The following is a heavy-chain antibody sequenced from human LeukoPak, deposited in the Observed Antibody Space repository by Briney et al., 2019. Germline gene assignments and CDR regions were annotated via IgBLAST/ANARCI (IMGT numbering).Heavy chain of an antibody. CDR3: AIDSYYDSGSYYRYTFYY. CDR2: IYSSGDT. J-gene: IGHJ4*02. CDR1: GFTVSSNF. Sequence: PGGSLRLSCAASGFTVSSNFMSWLRQAPGKGREWVSVIYSSGDTYYADSVKGRFTISRDNSKNTLYLQMNSLRAEDTAVYYCAIDSYYDSGSYYRYTFYYWGQGTLVTVSS. V-gene: IGHV3-53*01. D-gene: IGHD3-10*01.